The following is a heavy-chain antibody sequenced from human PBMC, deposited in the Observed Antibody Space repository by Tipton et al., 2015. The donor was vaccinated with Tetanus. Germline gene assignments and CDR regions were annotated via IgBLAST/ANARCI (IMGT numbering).Heavy chain of an antibody. Sequence: GSLRLSCAASGFSVSSSYMSWVRRAPGKGLECVAGFWYGGKTNYADSVKGRFIISRDSSKNTFFLQMNSLRAEETAVYYCAREAVSGYDPRFDYWGQGTLVTVSS. V-gene: IGHV3-66*01. J-gene: IGHJ4*02. CDR1: GFSVSSSY. CDR2: FWYGGKT. CDR3: AREAVSGYDPRFDY. D-gene: IGHD5-12*01.